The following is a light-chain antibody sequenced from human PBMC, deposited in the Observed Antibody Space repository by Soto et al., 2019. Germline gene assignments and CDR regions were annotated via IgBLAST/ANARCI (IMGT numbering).Light chain of an antibody. CDR3: QQYYSTPPT. V-gene: IGKV4-1*01. Sequence: DIVMTQSPDSLAVSLGERATINCKSSQSVLYSSNNKNYLAWYQQKPGQPPKLLIYWASTRESGVPDRCSGSGSGTDFTLTISSLQAEDVAVYYCQQYYSTPPTFGHGTKLEIK. CDR1: QSVLYSSNNKNY. J-gene: IGKJ2*01. CDR2: WAS.